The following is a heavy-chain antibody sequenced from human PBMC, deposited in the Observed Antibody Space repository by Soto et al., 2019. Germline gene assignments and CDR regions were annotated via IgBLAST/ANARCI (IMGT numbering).Heavy chain of an antibody. D-gene: IGHD6-13*01. CDR2: IIPYYNTL. J-gene: IGHJ4*02. Sequence: SVKVSCKASEGTFNSYAIAWARQAPGQGLEWMGGIIPYYNTLNYAQKFQDRVTVTADDSTNTVYMELSSLRSDDTAVYFCASGASRWYPYFFDSWAQGTLVTVSS. V-gene: IGHV1-69*13. CDR1: EGTFNSYA. CDR3: ASGASRWYPYFFDS.